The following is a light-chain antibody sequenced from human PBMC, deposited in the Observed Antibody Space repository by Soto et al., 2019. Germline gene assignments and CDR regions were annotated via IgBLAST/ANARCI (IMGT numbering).Light chain of an antibody. J-gene: IGKJ5*01. CDR2: SAS. CDR1: RGISSY. CDR3: QQLNSYPQT. Sequence: IQLTQSPSSLSASVGDRVTVTCQASRGISSYLAWYQQKPGKAPNLLVYSASTLQSGVPSRFSGSGSGPDFTLTISSLQPEDSATYFCQQLNSYPQTFGQGTRLEIK. V-gene: IGKV1-9*01.